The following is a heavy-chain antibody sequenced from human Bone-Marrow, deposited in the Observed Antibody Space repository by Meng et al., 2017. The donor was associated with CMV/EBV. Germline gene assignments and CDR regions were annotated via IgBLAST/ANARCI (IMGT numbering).Heavy chain of an antibody. V-gene: IGHV5-51*01. J-gene: IGHJ4*02. D-gene: IGHD6-13*01. Sequence: GESLKISCKGSGYSFTSYWIGWVRQMPGKGLEWMGTIYPGDSDTRYSPSFQGQVTISADKSISTAYLQWSSLKASDTAMYYCARQGGRIAAAGGGDFDYWGQGKLVTVSS. CDR3: ARQGGRIAAAGGGDFDY. CDR1: GYSFTSYW. CDR2: IYPGDSDT.